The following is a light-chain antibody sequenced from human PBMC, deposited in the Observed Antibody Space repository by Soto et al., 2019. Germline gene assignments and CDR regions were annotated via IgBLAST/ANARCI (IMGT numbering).Light chain of an antibody. Sequence: DIVMTQSPLSLPVTPGEPASISCRSSQSLLHNNGQNCLDWYLQKPGQSPQLLIHLGSVRASGVPDRFSGSGSGTDFTLKISRVEAEDVGVYYCMPALQGPPTFGGGTKVEIK. CDR3: MPALQGPPT. CDR2: LGS. CDR1: QSLLHNNGQNC. J-gene: IGKJ4*01. V-gene: IGKV2-28*01.